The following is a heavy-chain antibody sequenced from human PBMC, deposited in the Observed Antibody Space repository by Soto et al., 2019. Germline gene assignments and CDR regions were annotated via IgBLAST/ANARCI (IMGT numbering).Heavy chain of an antibody. D-gene: IGHD2-15*01. CDR3: ARLELVVVAAYFDY. V-gene: IGHV3-7*02. CDR2: IKQDGSEK. J-gene: IGHJ4*02. CDR1: GFTFSNHW. Sequence: GGSLRLSCAASGFTFSNHWMTWVRQAPGKGLEWAANIKQDGSEKYYVDSVKGRFTISRDNAKNSLYLQMNSLRAEDTAVYYCARLELVVVAAYFDYWGQGTLVTVSS.